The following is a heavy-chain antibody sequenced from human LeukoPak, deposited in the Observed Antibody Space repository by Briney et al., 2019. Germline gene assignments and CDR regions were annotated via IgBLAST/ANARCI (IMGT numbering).Heavy chain of an antibody. D-gene: IGHD3-10*01. CDR3: ARLLGSGSYFPPGWFDP. CDR2: IYYSEST. CDR1: AGSIRMGDYY. Sequence: SETLSLTCTVSAGSIRMGDYYWSWIRQPPGKGLEWIGYIYYSESTHYNPSLKSRVTISLDTSKNQFSLKLSSVTAADTAVCYCARLLGSGSYFPPGWFDPWGQGTLVTVSS. J-gene: IGHJ5*02. V-gene: IGHV4-30-4*01.